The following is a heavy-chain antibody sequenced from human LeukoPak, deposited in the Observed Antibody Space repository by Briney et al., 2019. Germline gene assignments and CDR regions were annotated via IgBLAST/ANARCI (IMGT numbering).Heavy chain of an antibody. CDR1: GFTFSSYG. CDR2: ISGSGGST. D-gene: IGHD5-12*01. V-gene: IGHV3-23*01. CDR3: ARDMFRVRQWLRLGPSYFDY. Sequence: GGTLRLSCAASGFTFSSYGMSWVRQAPGKGLEWVSAISGSGGSTYYADSVKGRFTISRDNAKNSLYLQMNSLRAEDTAVYYCARDMFRVRQWLRLGPSYFDYWGQGTLVTVSS. J-gene: IGHJ4*02.